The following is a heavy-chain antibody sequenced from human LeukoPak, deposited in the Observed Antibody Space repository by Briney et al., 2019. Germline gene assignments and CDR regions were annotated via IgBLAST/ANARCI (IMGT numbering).Heavy chain of an antibody. CDR3: ARLQYCSGTSCYWFDP. V-gene: IGHV4-30-2*01. D-gene: IGHD2-2*01. J-gene: IGHJ5*02. CDR2: IYHTGST. CDR1: VGSVSSGSYY. Sequence: SETLSLTCIVSVGSVSSGSYYWSWIRQAPGTGLEWIGYIYHTGSTYYNPSLKSRVTISVDTSKNQFSLRLSSVTAADTAVYYCARLQYCSGTSCYWFDPWGQGTLVTVSS.